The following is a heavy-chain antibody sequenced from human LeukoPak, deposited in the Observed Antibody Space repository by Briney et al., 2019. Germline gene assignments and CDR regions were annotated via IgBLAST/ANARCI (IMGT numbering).Heavy chain of an antibody. J-gene: IGHJ4*02. CDR2: IYYSGST. Sequence: SETLSLTCTVSGGSISSSNSYWGWIRQPPGKGLEWIGNIYYSGSTYYNPSLKSRVTISVDTSKNQFSLKLSSVTAADTAVYYCARSYSSSWYFWGQGTLVTVSS. CDR3: ARSYSSSWYF. D-gene: IGHD6-13*01. CDR1: GGSISSSNSY. V-gene: IGHV4-39*01.